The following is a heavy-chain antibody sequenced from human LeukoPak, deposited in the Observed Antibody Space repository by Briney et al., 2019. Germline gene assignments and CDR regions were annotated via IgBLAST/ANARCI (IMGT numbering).Heavy chain of an antibody. CDR3: ARVGGYSYGPEYYGMDV. CDR2: INHSGGST. V-gene: IGHV1-46*01. CDR1: GYTFTSYY. D-gene: IGHD5-18*01. J-gene: IGHJ6*02. Sequence: ASVKVSCKASGYTFTSYYMHWARQAPGQGLEWMGMINHSGGSTSYAQNFQGRVTMTRDTSTSTVYMELSSLRSEDTAVYYCARVGGYSYGPEYYGMDVWGQGTTVTVSS.